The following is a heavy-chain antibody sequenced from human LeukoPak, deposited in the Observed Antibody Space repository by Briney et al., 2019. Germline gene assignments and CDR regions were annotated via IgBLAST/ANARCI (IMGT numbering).Heavy chain of an antibody. D-gene: IGHD4-23*01. CDR1: GYTFTSYG. J-gene: IGHJ4*02. V-gene: IGHV1-18*01. CDR2: ISAYNGNT. CDR3: AREFGTVVTPSYFDY. Sequence: GASVKVSCKASGYTFTSYGISWVRQAPGQGLEWMGWISAYNGNTNYAQKLQGRVTMTTDTSTSTAYMELRSLRSDDTAVYYCAREFGTVVTPSYFDYWGQGTLVTVSS.